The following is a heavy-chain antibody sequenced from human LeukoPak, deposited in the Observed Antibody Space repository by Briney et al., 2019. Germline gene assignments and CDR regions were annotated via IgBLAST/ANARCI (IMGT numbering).Heavy chain of an antibody. V-gene: IGHV4-34*09. CDR2: IYYRDST. Sequence: SETLSHTCAVYGGSFSDFYWSWIRQPPGKGLEWIGHIYYRDSTYYNPSLKSRVTISADTSKNQFSLELSSVTAADTAVYYCARDNYYDTSAYALHIWGQGARFTVSS. D-gene: IGHD3-22*01. CDR3: ARDNYYDTSAYALHI. CDR1: GGSFSDFY. J-gene: IGHJ3*02.